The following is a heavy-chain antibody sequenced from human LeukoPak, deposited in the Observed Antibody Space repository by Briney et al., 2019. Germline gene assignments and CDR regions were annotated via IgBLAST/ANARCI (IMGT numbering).Heavy chain of an antibody. CDR3: ARDRVPTGPQLWLTTPYGY. CDR1: GFTFSSYS. Sequence: GGSLRLSCAASGFTFSSYSMNWVRQAPGKGLEWVSSISSSSSYIYYADSVKGRFTISRDNAKNSLYLQMNSLRAEDTAVYYCARDRVPTGPQLWLTTPYGYWGQGTLVTVSS. D-gene: IGHD5-18*01. CDR2: ISSSSSYI. V-gene: IGHV3-21*01. J-gene: IGHJ4*02.